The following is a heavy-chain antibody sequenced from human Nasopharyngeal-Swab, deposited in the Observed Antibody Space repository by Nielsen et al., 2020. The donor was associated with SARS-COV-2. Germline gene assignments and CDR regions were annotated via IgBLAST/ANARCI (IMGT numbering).Heavy chain of an antibody. J-gene: IGHJ3*02. CDR3: ARDPGYDSSGYYLDAFDI. V-gene: IGHV3-30*04. CDR2: ISYDGSNK. D-gene: IGHD3-22*01. CDR1: GFTFSSYA. Sequence: GESLKISCAASGFTFSSYAMHWVRQAPGKGLEWVAVISYDGSNKYYADSVKGRFTISRDNSKNTLYLQMNSLRAEDTAVYYCARDPGYDSSGYYLDAFDIWGQGTMVTVSS.